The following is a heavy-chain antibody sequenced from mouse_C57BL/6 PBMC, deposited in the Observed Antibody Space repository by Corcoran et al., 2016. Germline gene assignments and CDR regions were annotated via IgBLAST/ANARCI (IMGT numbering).Heavy chain of an antibody. CDR2: INPNNGGT. D-gene: IGHD2-5*01. CDR1: GYTFTDYY. Sequence: EVQLQQSGPELVKPGASVKISCKASGYTFTDYYMNWVKQSHGKSLEWIGDINPNNGGTSYNQKYKGKATLTVDKSSSTAYTELRSLTSEDSAVYYCARSNYSNYDAYLGQGTLVTVSA. V-gene: IGHV1-26*01. CDR3: ARSNYSNYDAY. J-gene: IGHJ3*01.